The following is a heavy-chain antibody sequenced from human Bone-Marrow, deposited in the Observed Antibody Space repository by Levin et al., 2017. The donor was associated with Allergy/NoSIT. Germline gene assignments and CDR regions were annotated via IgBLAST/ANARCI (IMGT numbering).Heavy chain of an antibody. Sequence: TSSETLSLTCTVSGGSISSGGYYWSWIRQHPGKGLEWIGYIYYSGSTYYNPSLKSRVTISVDTSKNQFSLKLSSVTAADTAVYYCARDISSGYDSSGYPKGYYDWYFDLWGRGTLVTVSS. CDR3: ARDISSGYDSSGYPKGYYDWYFDL. V-gene: IGHV4-31*03. CDR2: IYYSGST. CDR1: GGSISSGGYY. D-gene: IGHD3-22*01. J-gene: IGHJ2*01.